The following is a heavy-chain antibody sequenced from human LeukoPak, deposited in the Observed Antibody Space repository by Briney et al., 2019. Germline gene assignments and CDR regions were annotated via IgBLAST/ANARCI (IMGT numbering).Heavy chain of an antibody. J-gene: IGHJ5*02. V-gene: IGHV1-69*13. Sequence: SVKVSCKASGGTVRRYAISWVRQAPGQGLEWMGGIIPIFGTATYAQKLQGRVTITADESTGTAYMELSSLRSEDTAVYYCARMTVSGRDNWFDPWGQGTLVTVSS. CDR2: IIPIFGTA. CDR1: GGTVRRYA. D-gene: IGHD6-19*01. CDR3: ARMTVSGRDNWFDP.